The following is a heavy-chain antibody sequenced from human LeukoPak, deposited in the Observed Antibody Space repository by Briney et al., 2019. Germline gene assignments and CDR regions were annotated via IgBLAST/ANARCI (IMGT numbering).Heavy chain of an antibody. CDR3: AGDRAYCSSTSCYQYYYYGMDV. J-gene: IGHJ6*04. CDR1: GYTFTGYY. D-gene: IGHD2-2*01. V-gene: IGHV1-2*04. CDR2: INPNSGGT. Sequence: ASVKVSCKASGYTFTGYYMHWVRQAPGQGLEWMGWINPNSGGTNYAQKFQGWVTMTRDTSISTAYMELSRLRSDDTAVYYCAGDRAYCSSTSCYQYYYYGMDVWGKGTTVTVSS.